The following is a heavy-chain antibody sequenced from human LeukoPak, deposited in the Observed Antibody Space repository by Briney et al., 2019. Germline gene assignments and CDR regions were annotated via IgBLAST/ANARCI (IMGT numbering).Heavy chain of an antibody. CDR3: ARLHWDSGYYYYYMDV. CDR1: GGSISSTTYY. V-gene: IGHV4-39*01. CDR2: IYYSGST. D-gene: IGHD3-10*01. J-gene: IGHJ6*03. Sequence: SETPSLTCTVSGGSISSTTYYWGWLRQPPGKGLEWIGRIYYSGSTYYNPSLKSRVTISVDTSTNQFSLKLSSVTATDTAVYYCARLHWDSGYYYYYMDVWGKGTTVTVSS.